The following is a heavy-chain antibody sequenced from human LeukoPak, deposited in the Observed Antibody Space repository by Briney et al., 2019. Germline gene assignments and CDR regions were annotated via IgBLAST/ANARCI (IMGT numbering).Heavy chain of an antibody. CDR3: ARELLYSGSYYGGIDY. D-gene: IGHD1-26*01. Sequence: GGSLRLSCAASGFTFSSYYMNWVRQAPGKGLEWVSAISGSGGSTYYADSVKGRFTISRDNSKNTLYLQMNSLRAEDTAVYYCARELLYSGSYYGGIDYWGQGTLVTVSS. CDR2: ISGSGGST. J-gene: IGHJ4*02. V-gene: IGHV3-23*01. CDR1: GFTFSSYY.